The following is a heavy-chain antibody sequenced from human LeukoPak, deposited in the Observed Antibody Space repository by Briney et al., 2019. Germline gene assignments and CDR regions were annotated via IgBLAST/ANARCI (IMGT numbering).Heavy chain of an antibody. V-gene: IGHV3-23*01. CDR2: ISVSGGGT. J-gene: IGHJ4*02. CDR1: GFTFSSYA. CDR3: AKDQSVYYDSSGYYY. Sequence: GGPLRLSCAASGFTFSSYAMSWVRQAPGKGLEWVSAISVSGGGTYYADSANGRCTTSRDNSKNTLHLQMNSLRAEDTAVYYCAKDQSVYYDSSGYYYWGQGTLVTVSS. D-gene: IGHD3-22*01.